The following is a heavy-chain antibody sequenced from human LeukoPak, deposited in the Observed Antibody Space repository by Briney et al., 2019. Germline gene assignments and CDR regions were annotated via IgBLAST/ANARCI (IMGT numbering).Heavy chain of an antibody. CDR3: ARGGKIRRLGSWSLTPTRYYGMDV. J-gene: IGHJ6*02. V-gene: IGHV4-61*10. Sequence: SQTLSLTCTVSGGSISSGSYYWSWIRQPAGKGLEWIGYIYYSGSTNYNPSLKSRVTISVDTSKNQFSLKLSSVTAADTAVYYCARGGKIRRLGSWSLTPTRYYGMDVWGQGTTVTVSS. D-gene: IGHD6-13*01. CDR1: GGSISSGSYY. CDR2: IYYSGST.